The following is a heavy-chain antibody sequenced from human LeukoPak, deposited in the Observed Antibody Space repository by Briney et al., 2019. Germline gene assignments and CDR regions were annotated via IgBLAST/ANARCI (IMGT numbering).Heavy chain of an antibody. D-gene: IGHD2-2*02. J-gene: IGHJ5*02. CDR1: GGSFSGYY. CDR2: INHSGST. CDR3: AKGRDKLGYCSSTSCYRQYNWFDP. V-gene: IGHV4-34*01. Sequence: SETLSLTCAVYGGSFSGYYWSWIRQPPGKGLEWIGEINHSGSTNYNPSLKSRVTISVDTSKNQFSLKLSSVTAADTAVYYCAKGRDKLGYCSSTSCYRQYNWFDPWGQGTLVTVSS.